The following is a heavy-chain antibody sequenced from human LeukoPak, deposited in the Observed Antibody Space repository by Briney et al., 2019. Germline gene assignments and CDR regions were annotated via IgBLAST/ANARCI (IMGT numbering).Heavy chain of an antibody. CDR2: IKQDESEK. J-gene: IGHJ4*02. Sequence: PGGSLGLSCAASGFTFSSYWMSWVRQAPGKGLEWVANIKQDESEKFHVDSVKGRFTISRDNARNSVYLQMNSLRAEDTAVYYCARDSVGVLDYWGQGTLVTVSS. CDR3: ARDSVGVLDY. CDR1: GFTFSSYW. D-gene: IGHD1-26*01. V-gene: IGHV3-7*01.